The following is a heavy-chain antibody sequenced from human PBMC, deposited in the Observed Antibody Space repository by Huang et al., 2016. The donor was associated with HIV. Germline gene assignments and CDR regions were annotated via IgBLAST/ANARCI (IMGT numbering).Heavy chain of an antibody. CDR3: ATGLGSFDY. D-gene: IGHD7-27*01. CDR2: IRQDESEK. V-gene: IGHV3-7*01. CDR1: GFTFSAYW. Sequence: PGGSLRLSCAASGFTFSAYWMSWVRQAPGKGLEWVANIRQDESEKYYVDSVKGRFTIPRDNAKNSLYLQMNSLRAEDTAVYYCATGLGSFDYWGQGSLVTVSS. J-gene: IGHJ4*02.